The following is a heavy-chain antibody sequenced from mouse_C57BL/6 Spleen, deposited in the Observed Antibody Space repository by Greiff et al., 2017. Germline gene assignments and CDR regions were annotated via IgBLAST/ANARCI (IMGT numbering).Heavy chain of an antibody. CDR1: GYTFTSYG. J-gene: IGHJ3*01. CDR3: ARLYYGSQSSGFAY. D-gene: IGHD1-1*01. V-gene: IGHV1-81*01. Sequence: VQLQQSGAELARPGASVKLSCKASGYTFTSYGISWVKQRTGQGLEWIGEIYPRSGNTYYNEKFKGKATLTADKSSSTAYMELRSLTSEDSAVYFCARLYYGSQSSGFAYWGQGTLVTVSA. CDR2: IYPRSGNT.